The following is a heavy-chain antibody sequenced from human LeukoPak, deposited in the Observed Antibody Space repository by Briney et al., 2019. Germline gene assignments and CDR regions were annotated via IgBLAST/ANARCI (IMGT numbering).Heavy chain of an antibody. Sequence: HSGGSLLLSCDVSGFPVRSRYMTWVRPPPGKGLECVAVIYSGGTTYHIDSVKGRFTISRDISKSTMYLEMNNLRVEDTATYYCASLEGGPSDGRWGQGTLVIVSS. CDR1: GFPVRSRY. V-gene: IGHV3-53*01. CDR3: ASLEGGPSDGR. D-gene: IGHD3-3*01. J-gene: IGHJ4*02. CDR2: IYSGGTT.